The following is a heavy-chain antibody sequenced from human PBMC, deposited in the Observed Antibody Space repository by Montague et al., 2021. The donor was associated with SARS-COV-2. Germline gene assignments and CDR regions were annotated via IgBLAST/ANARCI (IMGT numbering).Heavy chain of an antibody. Sequence: SLRLSCAASGFNFDSYAMHWVRQAPGKGLEWVASVSFNDDNKDYADSVKGRFTISRDSFRSTVYLQMESLRPEDTAVYYCARDRWSIVSAGYLDYWGQGALVTVS. V-gene: IGHV3-30*04. CDR3: ARDRWSIVSAGYLDY. J-gene: IGHJ4*02. CDR2: VSFNDDNK. CDR1: GFNFDSYA. D-gene: IGHD5/OR15-5a*01.